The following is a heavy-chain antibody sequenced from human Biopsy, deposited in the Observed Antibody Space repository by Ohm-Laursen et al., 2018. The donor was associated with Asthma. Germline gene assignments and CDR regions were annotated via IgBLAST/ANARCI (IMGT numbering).Heavy chain of an antibody. CDR3: ARLAYGSGSFFDF. J-gene: IGHJ4*02. CDR2: IFPGDSDT. D-gene: IGHD3-10*01. Sequence: ESLRISCKVSGYIFTSYWIGWVRQMPGKGLEWMGIIFPGDSDTIYSPSFQGQVTISADKSISIAYLQWSSLKASDTAIYYCARLAYGSGSFFDFWGQGTLVTVAS. V-gene: IGHV5-51*01. CDR1: GYIFTSYW.